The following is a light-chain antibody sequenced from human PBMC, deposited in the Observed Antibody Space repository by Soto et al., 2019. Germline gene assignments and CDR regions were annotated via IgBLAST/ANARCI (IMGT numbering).Light chain of an antibody. CDR2: LGS. CDR1: QSLLHSNGYNF. J-gene: IGKJ2*01. Sequence: DIVMTQSPLSLPVTPGEPASISCRSSQSLLHSNGYNFLDWYLQKPGQSPHRLIYLGSNRASGVPDRFSGSGSGADFTLRISRVEAEDAGIYYCMQALQTPYTFGQGTKLEIK. CDR3: MQALQTPYT. V-gene: IGKV2-28*01.